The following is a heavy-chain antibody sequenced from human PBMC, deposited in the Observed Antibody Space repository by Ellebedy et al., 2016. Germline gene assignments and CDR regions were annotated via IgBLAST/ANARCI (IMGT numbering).Heavy chain of an antibody. J-gene: IGHJ5*02. D-gene: IGHD5-18*01. CDR3: ARGRTYSYGSWFDP. V-gene: IGHV4-59*01. CDR1: RASIDRYY. CDR2: IYSSGNT. Sequence: SETLSLTCSVSRASIDRYYWSWIRQPPGKGLEWIGYIYSSGNTNYNPSLKSRVSMSLDTSKNQFSLKLSSVTAADTAVYYCARGRTYSYGSWFDPWGQGTLITVSS.